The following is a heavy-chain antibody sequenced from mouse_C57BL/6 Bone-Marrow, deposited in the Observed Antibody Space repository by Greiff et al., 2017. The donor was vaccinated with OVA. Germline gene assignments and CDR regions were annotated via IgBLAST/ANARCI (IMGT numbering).Heavy chain of an antibody. D-gene: IGHD1-1*01. Sequence: QVQLQQSGAELARPGASVKLSCKASGYTFTSYGISWVKQRTGQGLEWIGEIYPRSGNTYYNEKFKGKATLSADKYSSTAYMELRSLTSEDSAVYFCARRYGSSPLDYWGQGTTLTVSS. CDR1: GYTFTSYG. CDR2: IYPRSGNT. J-gene: IGHJ2*01. CDR3: ARRYGSSPLDY. V-gene: IGHV1-81*01.